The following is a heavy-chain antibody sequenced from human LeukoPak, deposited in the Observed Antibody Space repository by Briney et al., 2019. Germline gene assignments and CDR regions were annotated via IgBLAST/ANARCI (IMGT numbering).Heavy chain of an antibody. J-gene: IGHJ5*02. V-gene: IGHV4-59*01. CDR3: AKGGVLQYNWFDP. D-gene: IGHD3-10*01. CDR2: IYYNGSA. Sequence: SETLSLTCTVSGASISVYHWSWIRQPPGKGPEWIGCIYYNGSANYNPSLKSRVTISGDTSKNQFSLKLSSVTAADTAVYYYAKGGVLQYNWFDPWGQGTLVTVSS. CDR1: GASISVYH.